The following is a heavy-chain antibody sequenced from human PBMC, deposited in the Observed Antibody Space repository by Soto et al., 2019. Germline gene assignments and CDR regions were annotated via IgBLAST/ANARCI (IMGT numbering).Heavy chain of an antibody. V-gene: IGHV3-33*01. CDR1: AFTLSNYG. Sequence: SLRRSCLPAAFTLSNYGFHWVRQAPGKGLEWLAVIWYAGTKTHYVESVKGRCTISRDNSKNTLYLQMNSLRAEDTSVSCCGTGLRYTNYYFVYVGLGALV. CDR2: IWYAGTKT. CDR3: GTGLRYTNYYFVY. D-gene: IGHD1-20*01. J-gene: IGHJ4*02.